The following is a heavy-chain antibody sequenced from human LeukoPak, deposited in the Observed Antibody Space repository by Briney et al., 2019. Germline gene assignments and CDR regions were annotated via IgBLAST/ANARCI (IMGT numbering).Heavy chain of an antibody. CDR3: AGVVVVPAAIRAGAYYYYMDV. J-gene: IGHJ6*03. D-gene: IGHD2-2*02. CDR2: INPNSGGT. CDR1: GYTFTGYY. V-gene: IGHV1-2*02. Sequence: GASVKVSCKASGYTFTGYYMHWVRQAPGQGLEWMGWINPNSGGTNYAQKFQGRVTMTRDTSISTAYMELSRLRSDDTAVYYCAGVVVVPAAIRAGAYYYYMDVWGKGTTVTVSS.